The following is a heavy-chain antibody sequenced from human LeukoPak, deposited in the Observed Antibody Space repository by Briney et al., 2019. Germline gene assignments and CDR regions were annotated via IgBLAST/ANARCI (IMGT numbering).Heavy chain of an antibody. CDR2: IYNAKNT. J-gene: IGHJ4*02. V-gene: IGHV4-59*08. CDR3: AQTTGWPGFDF. Sequence: SETLSLTCSASGASTSSRYWSWIRQFPGGTLEWNGHIYNAKNTKYNPSLTSRVTISVDTSRNQFSLSLTSLTAADTAIYYCAQTTGWPGFDFWGPGALVTVSS. CDR1: GASTSSRY. D-gene: IGHD6-19*01.